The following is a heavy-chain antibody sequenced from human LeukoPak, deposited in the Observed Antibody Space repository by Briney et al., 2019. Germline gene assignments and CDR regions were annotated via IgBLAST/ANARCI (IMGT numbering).Heavy chain of an antibody. J-gene: IGHJ5*02. V-gene: IGHV1-2*02. D-gene: IGHD3-9*01. Sequence: EASVKVSCKASGYTFTGYYMHWVRQAPGQGLEWMGWINPNSGGTNYAQKFQGRVTMTRDTSTSTVYKELSSLRAEDTAVYYCARGRRVDILTGYNNWFDPWGQGTLVTVSS. CDR2: INPNSGGT. CDR1: GYTFTGYY. CDR3: ARGRRVDILTGYNNWFDP.